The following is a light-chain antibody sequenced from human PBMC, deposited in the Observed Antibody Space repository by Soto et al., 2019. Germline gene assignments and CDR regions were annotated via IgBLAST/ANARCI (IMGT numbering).Light chain of an antibody. J-gene: IGKJ2*01. V-gene: IGKV1-5*03. CDR1: QSISSW. CDR2: KAS. Sequence: DIQMTQSPSTLSASVGDRVTITCRASQSISSWLAWYQQKPGEAPKLLIYKASSLESGVPSRFSGSGSGTEFTLTISSLQPDDFATYYCQQYNSYPYTFGQGTKLEIK. CDR3: QQYNSYPYT.